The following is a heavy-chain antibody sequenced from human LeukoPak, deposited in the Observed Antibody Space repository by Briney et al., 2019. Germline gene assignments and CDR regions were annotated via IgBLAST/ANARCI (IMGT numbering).Heavy chain of an antibody. J-gene: IGHJ6*02. CDR3: VRDNCGGDCYHYYYGMDV. Sequence: GGSLRLSCAASGFTFSSYSMNWVRQAPGKGLEWVSYISSSSSTIYYADSVKGRFTISRDNAKNSLYLQMNSLRAEDTAVYYCVRDNCGGDCYHYYYGMDVWGQGTTVTVSS. CDR2: ISSSSSTI. D-gene: IGHD2-21*02. V-gene: IGHV3-48*01. CDR1: GFTFSSYS.